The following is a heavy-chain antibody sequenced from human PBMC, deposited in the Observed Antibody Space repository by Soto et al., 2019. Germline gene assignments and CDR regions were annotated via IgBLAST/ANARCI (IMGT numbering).Heavy chain of an antibody. D-gene: IGHD6-13*01. J-gene: IGHJ6*02. CDR2: INHSGST. CDR3: ARGRIAAAGTGLYYYYYYGMDV. V-gene: IGHV4-34*01. Sequence: ETLSLTCAVYGGSFSGYYWSWIRQPPGKGLEWIGEINHSGSTNYNPSLKSRVTISVDTSKNQFSLKLSSVTAADTAVYYCARGRIAAAGTGLYYYYYYGMDVWGQGTTVTVSS. CDR1: GGSFSGYY.